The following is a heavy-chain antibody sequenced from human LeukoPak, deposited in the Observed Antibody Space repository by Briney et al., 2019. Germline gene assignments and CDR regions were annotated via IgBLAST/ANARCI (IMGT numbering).Heavy chain of an antibody. J-gene: IGHJ4*02. CDR2: IWYDGSNK. CDR1: GFTFSSYG. Sequence: GRPLRLSCAASGFTFSSYGMHWVRQAPGKGLEWVAVIWYDGSNKYYADSVKGRFTISRDNSKNTLYLQMNSLRAEDTAVYYCARDEYIAGVSNYWGQGTLVTVSS. D-gene: IGHD6-6*01. CDR3: ARDEYIAGVSNY. V-gene: IGHV3-33*01.